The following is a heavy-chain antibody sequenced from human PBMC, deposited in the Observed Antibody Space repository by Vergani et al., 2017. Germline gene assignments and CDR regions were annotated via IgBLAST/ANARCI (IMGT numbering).Heavy chain of an antibody. CDR2: INSDGSST. Sequence: EVQLVESGGGLVQPGGSLRLSCAASGFTFSSYWMHWVRQAPGKGLVWVSRINSDGSSTSYADSVKGRFTISRDNAKNTLYLQMNSLRAEDTAVYYCARDYGAVLYSSGWNLVRRGGMDVWGQGTTVTVSS. J-gene: IGHJ6*02. CDR1: GFTFSSYW. V-gene: IGHV3-74*01. CDR3: ARDYGAVLYSSGWNLVRRGGMDV. D-gene: IGHD6-19*01.